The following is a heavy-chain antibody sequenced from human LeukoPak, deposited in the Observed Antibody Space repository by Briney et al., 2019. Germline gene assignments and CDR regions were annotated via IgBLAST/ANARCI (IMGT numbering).Heavy chain of an antibody. D-gene: IGHD6-19*01. CDR3: AKGPHRIAVAGTGGYMDV. CDR1: GFTFSSYA. CDR2: ISGSGGSI. J-gene: IGHJ6*03. V-gene: IGHV3-23*01. Sequence: GSLRLSCAASGFTFSSYAMSWVRQAPGKGLEWVSAISGSGGSIYYADSVKGRFTISRDNSKNTLYLQMNSLRAEDTAVYYCAKGPHRIAVAGTGGYMDVWGKGTTVTVSS.